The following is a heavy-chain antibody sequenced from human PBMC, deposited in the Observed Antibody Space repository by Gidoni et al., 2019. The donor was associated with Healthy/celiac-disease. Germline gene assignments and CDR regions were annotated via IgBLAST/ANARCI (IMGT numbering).Heavy chain of an antibody. CDR1: GGSISSSSYY. CDR2: IYYSGST. V-gene: IGHV4-39*01. Sequence: QLQLQASGPGLVKPSETLSLTCTVSGGSISSSSYYWGWIRQPPGKGLDWIGSIYYSGSTYYNPSLQIRVTISVDTSKNQFSLKLSSVTAADTAVYYCARRGYSYGYGPYYYYYMDVWGKGTTVTVSS. D-gene: IGHD5-18*01. J-gene: IGHJ6*03. CDR3: ARRGYSYGYGPYYYYYMDV.